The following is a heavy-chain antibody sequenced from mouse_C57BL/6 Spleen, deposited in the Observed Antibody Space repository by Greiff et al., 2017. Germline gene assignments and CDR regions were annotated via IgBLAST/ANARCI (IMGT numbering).Heavy chain of an antibody. J-gene: IGHJ2*01. D-gene: IGHD2-4*01. V-gene: IGHV3-6*01. Sequence: EVKLQESGPGLVKPSQSLSLTCSVTGYSITSGYYWNWIRQFPGNKLEWMGYISYDGSNNYNPSLKNRISITRDTSKNQFFLKLNSVTTEDTATYYCARGFYYDYSFDYWGQGTTLTVSS. CDR2: ISYDGSN. CDR1: GYSITSGYY. CDR3: ARGFYYDYSFDY.